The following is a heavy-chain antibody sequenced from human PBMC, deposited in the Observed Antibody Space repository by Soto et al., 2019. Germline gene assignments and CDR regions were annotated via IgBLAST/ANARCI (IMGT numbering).Heavy chain of an antibody. D-gene: IGHD5-12*01. CDR2: IYPGDSDT. CDR1: GYSFTSYW. V-gene: IGHV5-51*01. Sequence: PGESLKISCKGSGYSFTSYWIGWVRQMPGKGLEWMGIIYPGDSDTRYSPSFQGQVTISADKSFSTAYLQWSSLKASDTALYYFARRTVDIVATPYFDYWGQGTLVTVSS. J-gene: IGHJ4*02. CDR3: ARRTVDIVATPYFDY.